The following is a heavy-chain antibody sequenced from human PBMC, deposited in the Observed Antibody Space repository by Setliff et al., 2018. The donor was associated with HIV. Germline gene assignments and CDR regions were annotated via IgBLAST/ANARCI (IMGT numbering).Heavy chain of an antibody. J-gene: IGHJ6*03. CDR2: IYYSGSS. CDR1: GDSIGSYY. D-gene: IGHD5-18*01. V-gene: IGHV4-59*12. CDR3: ARRGGYSYGYMDV. Sequence: SETLSLTCNVSGDSIGSYYWSWIRQPPGKGLEWIGYIYYSGSSIYNPSLKSRVTISVDTSKKQFSLKLSSVTAADTAVYYCARRGGYSYGYMDVWGKGTTVTVSS.